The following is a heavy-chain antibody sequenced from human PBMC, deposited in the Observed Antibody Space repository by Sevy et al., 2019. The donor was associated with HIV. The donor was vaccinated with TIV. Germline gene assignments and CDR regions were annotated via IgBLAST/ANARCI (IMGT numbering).Heavy chain of an antibody. D-gene: IGHD1-26*01. Sequence: GGSLRLSCAASGFTFSPYWMTWVRQAPGKGLEWVANIWPDGSDKYYVDSVKGRFTISRDNAKNSLYLQMNGLRADDTAMYYCARGVGLDCWGQGALVTVSS. V-gene: IGHV3-7*01. J-gene: IGHJ4*02. CDR3: ARGVGLDC. CDR2: IWPDGSDK. CDR1: GFTFSPYW.